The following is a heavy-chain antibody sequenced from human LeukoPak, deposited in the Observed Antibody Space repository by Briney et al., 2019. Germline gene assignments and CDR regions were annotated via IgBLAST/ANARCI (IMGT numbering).Heavy chain of an antibody. CDR3: ASVVVGGAFDI. Sequence: GGSLRLSCAASGFTFSSYSMNWVRQAPGKGLEWVSSISSSSSYIYYADSVKGRFTISRDNAKNSLYLQMNSLRAEYTAVYYCASVVVGGAFDIWGQGTMVTVSS. CDR2: ISSSSSYI. CDR1: GFTFSSYS. J-gene: IGHJ3*02. V-gene: IGHV3-21*01. D-gene: IGHD3-16*01.